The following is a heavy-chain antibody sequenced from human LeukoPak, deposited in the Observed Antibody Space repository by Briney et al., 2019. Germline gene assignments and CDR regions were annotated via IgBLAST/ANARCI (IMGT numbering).Heavy chain of an antibody. D-gene: IGHD6-6*01. CDR1: GGTFSSYA. J-gene: IGHJ3*02. V-gene: IGHV1-69*05. CDR2: IIPIFGTA. Sequence: SVKVSCKASGGTFSSYAISWVRQAPGQGLEWMGGIIPIFGTANYAQKFQGRVTITTDESTSTAYMELSSLRSEDTAVYYCARGGQYSSSSGRDDAFDIWGQGTMVTVSS. CDR3: ARGGQYSSSSGRDDAFDI.